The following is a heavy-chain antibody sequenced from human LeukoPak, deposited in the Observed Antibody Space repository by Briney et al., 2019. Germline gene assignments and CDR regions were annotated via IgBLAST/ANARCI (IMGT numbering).Heavy chain of an antibody. J-gene: IGHJ4*02. Sequence: SETLSLTCTVSGGSISSYYWSWIRQPPGKGLEWIGYIYYSGSTNHNPSLKSRVTISVDTSKNQFSLKLSSVTAADTAVYYCARGGYGDSPFDYWGQGTLVTVSS. CDR3: ARGGYGDSPFDY. D-gene: IGHD4-17*01. CDR1: GGSISSYY. CDR2: IYYSGST. V-gene: IGHV4-59*01.